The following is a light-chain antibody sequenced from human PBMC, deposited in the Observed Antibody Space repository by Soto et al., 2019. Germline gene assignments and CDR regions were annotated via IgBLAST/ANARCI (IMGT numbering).Light chain of an antibody. Sequence: QSALTQPASMSGSPGQSITISCTGTSSDVGGYDYVSWYQLPPGKAPKLMIFEVSNRPSGVSSRFSGSKSGNTASLTISGLQAEDEADYYCTSYTSSNPYVFGTGTKVTV. J-gene: IGLJ1*01. V-gene: IGLV2-14*01. CDR3: TSYTSSNPYV. CDR1: SSDVGGYDY. CDR2: EVS.